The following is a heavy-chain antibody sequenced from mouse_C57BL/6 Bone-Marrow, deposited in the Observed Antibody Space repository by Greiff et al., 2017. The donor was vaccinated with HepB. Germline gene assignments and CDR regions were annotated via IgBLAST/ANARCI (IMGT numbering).Heavy chain of an antibody. CDR2: IRSKSSNYAT. D-gene: IGHD1-1*01. V-gene: IGHV10-3*01. CDR3: ARDNYGTPYYAMDY. Sequence: EVQRVESGGGLVQPKGSLKLSCAASGFTFNTYAMHWVRQAPGKGLEWVARIRSKSSNYATYYADSVKDRFTISRDDSQSMLYLQMNNLKTEDTAMYYCARDNYGTPYYAMDYWGQGTSVTVSS. CDR1: GFTFNTYA. J-gene: IGHJ4*01.